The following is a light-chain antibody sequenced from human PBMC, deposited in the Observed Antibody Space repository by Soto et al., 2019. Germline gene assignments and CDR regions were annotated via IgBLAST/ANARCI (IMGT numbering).Light chain of an antibody. J-gene: IGLJ1*01. CDR3: QSYDSNLSGSEV. CDR1: SSDIGGYNS. V-gene: IGLV2-8*01. Sequence: QSVLTQSPSASGSPGQSVTISCTGTSSDIGGYNSVSWYQQHPGKAPKVMIYDVTKRPSGVPDRFSGSKSGNTASLTVSGLQAEDEADYYCQSYDSNLSGSEVFGTGTKVTVL. CDR2: DVT.